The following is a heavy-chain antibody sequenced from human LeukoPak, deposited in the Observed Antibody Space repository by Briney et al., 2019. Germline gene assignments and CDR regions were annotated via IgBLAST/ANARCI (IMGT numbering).Heavy chain of an antibody. CDR2: ISSSSSYI. J-gene: IGHJ4*02. CDR3: ARGIYYSIAAAAPDY. Sequence: GGSLRLSCAASGFTFSGYSMNWVRQAPGKGLEWVSSISSSSSYIYYADSVKGRFTISRDNAKNSLYLQMNSLRAEDTAVYYCARGIYYSIAAAAPDYWGQGTLVTVSS. V-gene: IGHV3-21*01. D-gene: IGHD6-13*01. CDR1: GFTFSGYS.